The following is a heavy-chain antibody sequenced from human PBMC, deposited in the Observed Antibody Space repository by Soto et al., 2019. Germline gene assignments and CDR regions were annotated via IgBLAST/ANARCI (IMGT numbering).Heavy chain of an antibody. CDR3: ARGADRYRKYYYYGRDV. CDR2: IYPGDSDT. V-gene: IGHV5-51*01. J-gene: IGHJ6*02. Sequence: GESLKISCKGSGYSFTSYLIGWVRQMPGKGLEWMGIIYPGDSDTRYSPSFQGQVTISADKSISTAYLQWSSLKASDTAMYYCARGADRYRKYYYYGRDVCRQGTTGTVSS. CDR1: GYSFTSYL. D-gene: IGHD2-21*02.